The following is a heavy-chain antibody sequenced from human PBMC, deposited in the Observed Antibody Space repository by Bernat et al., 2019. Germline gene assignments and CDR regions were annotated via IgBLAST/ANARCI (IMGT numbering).Heavy chain of an antibody. J-gene: IGHJ6*03. V-gene: IGHV3-74*03. CDR1: GFTFGSYW. CDR2: INSDGNVI. Sequence: EMQLVESGGGLVQPGGSLRLSCAASGFTFGSYWMHWVRQVPGKGLLWVARINSDGNVIKYADSVKGRFTISRDNAKNTLYLQMNSLRAEDTANYYCAKDGQLTPYFYYMDVWGRGTTVTVSS. CDR3: AKDGQLTPYFYYMDV. D-gene: IGHD3-10*01.